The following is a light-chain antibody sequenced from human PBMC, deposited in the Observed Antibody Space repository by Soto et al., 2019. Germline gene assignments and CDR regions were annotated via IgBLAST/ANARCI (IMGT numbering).Light chain of an antibody. V-gene: IGLV2-23*02. J-gene: IGLJ2*01. CDR3: CSYSGSSTYVV. Sequence: QSALTQPASVSGSPGQSITISCTGTSSDVVSYNLVSWYQQHPGKAPKLMIYEVSKRPSGVSNRFSGSKSGNTASLTISGLQAEDEADYYCCSYSGSSTYVVFGGGIKLTVL. CDR2: EVS. CDR1: SSDVVSYNL.